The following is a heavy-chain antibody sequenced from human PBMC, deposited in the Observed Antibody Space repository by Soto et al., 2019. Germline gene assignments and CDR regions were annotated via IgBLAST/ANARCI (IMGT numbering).Heavy chain of an antibody. CDR2: INPKSGGT. CDR1: GYSFTDYH. J-gene: IGHJ6*02. D-gene: IGHD2-8*01. CDR3: ARGDSTDCSNGVCSFFYNHDMDV. V-gene: IGHV1-2*04. Sequence: ASVKVSCKASGYSFTDYHIHWVRQAPGQGLEWLGRINPKSGGTSTAQKFQGWVTMTTDTSISTASMELTRLTSDDTAIYYCARGDSTDCSNGVCSFFYNHDMDVWGQGTTVT.